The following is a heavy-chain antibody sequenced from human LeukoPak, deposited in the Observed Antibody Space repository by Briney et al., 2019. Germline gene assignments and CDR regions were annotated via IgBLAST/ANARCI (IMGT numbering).Heavy chain of an antibody. CDR1: GFTFGSHA. D-gene: IGHD3-22*01. CDR2: ISGGGDNT. CDR3: VFYDSSGFYYGRLRY. J-gene: IGHJ4*02. V-gene: IGHV3-23*01. Sequence: PGGSLRLSCAASGFTFGSHAISWVRQAPGKELEWVSGISGGGDNTLYADSVKGRFTISRDNYKNTVHLQMSGLRAGDTAVYYCVFYDSSGFYYGRLRYWGQGTLVTVSS.